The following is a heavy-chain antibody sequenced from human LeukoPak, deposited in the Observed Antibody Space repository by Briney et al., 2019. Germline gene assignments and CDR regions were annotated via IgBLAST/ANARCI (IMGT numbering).Heavy chain of an antibody. Sequence: PSETLSLACTVSGGSISSGDYYWSWIRQPPGKGLEWIGYIYYSGSTYYNPSLQSRVIISVDTSKNQFPLKLTSVTAADTALYYCARALYSMTTVTTEYWFDYWGQGTLVTVSS. D-gene: IGHD4-11*01. CDR3: ARALYSMTTVTTEYWFDY. J-gene: IGHJ4*02. CDR1: GGSISSGDYY. V-gene: IGHV4-30-4*01. CDR2: IYYSGST.